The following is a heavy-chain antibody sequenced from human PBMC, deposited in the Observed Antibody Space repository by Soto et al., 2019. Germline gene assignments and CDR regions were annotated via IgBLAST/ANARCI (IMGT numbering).Heavy chain of an antibody. J-gene: IGHJ6*02. Sequence: PSETLSLTCTVSGGSFSSGGYYWSWIRQHPGKGLEWIGYIYYSGSTNYNPSLKSRVTISVDTSKNQFSLKLSSVTAADTAAYYCARVRAVRGVIYRYYYGIDVWGQGTTVTVS. V-gene: IGHV4-61*08. CDR1: GGSFSSGGYY. CDR2: IYYSGST. D-gene: IGHD3-10*01. CDR3: ARVRAVRGVIYRYYYGIDV.